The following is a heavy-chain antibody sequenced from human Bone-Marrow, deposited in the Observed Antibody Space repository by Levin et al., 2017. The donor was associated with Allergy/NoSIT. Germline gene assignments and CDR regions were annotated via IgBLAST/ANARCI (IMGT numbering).Heavy chain of an antibody. J-gene: IGHJ4*02. V-gene: IGHV3-23*01. D-gene: IGHD1-14*01. CDR3: VKAGTGTKNTYDY. CDR1: GFTFTNYA. Sequence: PRASVKVSCAASGFTFTNYAMAWVRQASGRGLEWVSTISDSGANTYYADSVKGRFTISKDNSKNTLFLQMNSLRVEDTAVYYCVKAGTGTKNTYDYWGQGTQVTVSS. CDR2: ISDSGANT.